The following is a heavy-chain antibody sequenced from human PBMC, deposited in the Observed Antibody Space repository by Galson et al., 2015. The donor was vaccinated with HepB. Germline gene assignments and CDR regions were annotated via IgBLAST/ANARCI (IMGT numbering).Heavy chain of an antibody. CDR1: GFTFSSYG. Sequence: SLRLACAGSGFTFSSYGTSWVRHRPGKGLEWVSTMSGSAGNTYYADSVKGRFTVSRDTSKSTMYLQMNILRDEEPAVYYCARDREGAMLSDGGPGTLVTVSS. J-gene: IGHJ4*02. CDR2: MSGSAGNT. CDR3: ARDREGAMLSD. D-gene: IGHD2-2*01. V-gene: IGHV3-23*01.